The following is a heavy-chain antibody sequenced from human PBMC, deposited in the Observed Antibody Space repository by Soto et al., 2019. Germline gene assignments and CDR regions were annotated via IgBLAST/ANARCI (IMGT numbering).Heavy chain of an antibody. Sequence: QLQLQESGPGLVKPSETLSLTCSVSDDSINSDKYYCGWIRQPPGKGLEWIGSIYYRGNAYYNPSLQTRVTISLDKSRSQFSLKLNSVTAADSAVYFCARLEGLATISFYFDFWGPGALVTVS. CDR2: IYYRGNA. J-gene: IGHJ4*02. CDR3: ARLEGLATISFYFDF. CDR1: DDSINSDKYY. V-gene: IGHV4-39*01. D-gene: IGHD3-9*01.